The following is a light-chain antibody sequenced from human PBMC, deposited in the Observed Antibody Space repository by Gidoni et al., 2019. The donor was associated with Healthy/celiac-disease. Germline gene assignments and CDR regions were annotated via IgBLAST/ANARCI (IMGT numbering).Light chain of an antibody. Sequence: DIQMTQSPSSLSASVGDRVTITCRASQSISSYLNWYQQKPGKAPKLLIYAASSLQSGVPSRFSGSGSGTDFTLTISSLQPEDFATYYCQQSYSTLPIFTFXPXTNVDIK. CDR2: AAS. J-gene: IGKJ3*01. CDR3: QQSYSTLPIFT. V-gene: IGKV1-39*01. CDR1: QSISSY.